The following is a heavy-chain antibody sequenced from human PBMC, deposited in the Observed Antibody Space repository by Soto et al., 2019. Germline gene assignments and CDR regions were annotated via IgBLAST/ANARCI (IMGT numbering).Heavy chain of an antibody. J-gene: IGHJ1*01. Sequence: ASVKVSCKASGYKFTTYFIHWVRQAPGQGLEWMGMIHPSGDTGYAQKFRGRVTMTIDTSTTTAYVELRNLTSEDTAVYFSVGGYCTTSPYSGDFQFWGQGTLVTVSS. V-gene: IGHV1-46*01. CDR2: IHPSGDT. CDR3: VGGYCTTSPYSGDFQF. D-gene: IGHD2-15*01. CDR1: GYKFTTYF.